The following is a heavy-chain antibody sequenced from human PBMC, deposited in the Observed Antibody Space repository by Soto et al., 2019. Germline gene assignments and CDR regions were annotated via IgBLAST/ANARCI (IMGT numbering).Heavy chain of an antibody. Sequence: ASVKVSCKASGYTFTGYYMHWVRQAPGQGLEWMGWINPNSGGTNYAQNFQGWVTMTRDTSISTAYMELSRLRSDDTAVYYCAREASTGGMDVWGQGTTVTVSS. CDR1: GYTFTGYY. V-gene: IGHV1-2*04. CDR2: INPNSGGT. J-gene: IGHJ6*02. D-gene: IGHD3-10*01. CDR3: AREASTGGMDV.